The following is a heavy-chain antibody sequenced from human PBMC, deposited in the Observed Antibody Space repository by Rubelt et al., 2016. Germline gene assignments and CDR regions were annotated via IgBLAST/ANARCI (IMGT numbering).Heavy chain of an antibody. CDR3: AREIGATYYYYYMDV. Sequence: QLQLQESGPGLVKPSETLSLTCTVSGGSISSSSYYWGWIRQPPGKGLEWIGSIYYSGSTYYNPSLKCRVTLSVDTAKNQFSLKLSSVTAADTAVYYCAREIGATYYYYYMDVWGKGTTVTVSS. V-gene: IGHV4-39*07. D-gene: IGHD3-22*01. CDR1: GGSISSSSYY. CDR2: IYYSGST. J-gene: IGHJ6*03.